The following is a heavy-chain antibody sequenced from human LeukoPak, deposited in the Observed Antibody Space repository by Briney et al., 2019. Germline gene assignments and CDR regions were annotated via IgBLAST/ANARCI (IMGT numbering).Heavy chain of an antibody. V-gene: IGHV4-38-2*02. CDR1: GYSISNAYY. CDR3: ARETGDYYGSGSYYWFDP. D-gene: IGHD3-10*01. Sequence: KASETLSLTCTVSGYSISNAYYWGWIRQPPGKGLEWIGNIYHSGSTYYNPSLKSRVTISVDTSKNQFSLKLSSVTAADTAVYYCARETGDYYGSGSYYWFDPWGQGTLVTVSS. CDR2: IYHSGST. J-gene: IGHJ5*02.